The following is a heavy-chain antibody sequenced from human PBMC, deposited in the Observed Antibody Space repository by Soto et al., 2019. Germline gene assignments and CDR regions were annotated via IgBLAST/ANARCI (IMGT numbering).Heavy chain of an antibody. V-gene: IGHV4-30-4*01. CDR1: GGSISSGYYY. Sequence: SETLSLTCSVSGGSISSGYYYWSWHRPPPGQGLEWIGYMFYTGTSYSNPSLKSRITISTSKSQNHFSLSLTSVAAAATADYHCARVVSFCSSPSFRGRNWFAPLGQETRVTSPQ. D-gene: IGHD2-2*01. J-gene: IGHJ5*02. CDR2: MFYTGTS. CDR3: ARVVSFCSSPSFRGRNWFAP.